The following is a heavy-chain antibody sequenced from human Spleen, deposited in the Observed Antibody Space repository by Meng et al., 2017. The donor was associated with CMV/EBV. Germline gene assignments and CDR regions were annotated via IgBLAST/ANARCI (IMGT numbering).Heavy chain of an antibody. CDR1: GFTFSSYG. CDR2: IRYDGSNK. Sequence: GESLKISCAASGFTFSSYGMHWVRQAPGKGLEWVAFIRYDGSNKYYADSVKGRFTISRDNSRNTLFLHMNSLRVEDTAVYYCATLGASYCSGGSCARFDYWGQGTLVTVSS. V-gene: IGHV3-30*02. D-gene: IGHD2-15*01. J-gene: IGHJ4*02. CDR3: ATLGASYCSGGSCARFDY.